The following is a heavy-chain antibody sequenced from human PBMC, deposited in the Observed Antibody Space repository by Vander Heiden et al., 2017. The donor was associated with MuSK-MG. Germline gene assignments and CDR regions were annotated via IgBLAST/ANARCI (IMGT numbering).Heavy chain of an antibody. CDR3: ARAYYYGSGSPNWFDP. Sequence: EVQLLESGGGLVQPGGSLRLSCAASGFTFSRYAMSWVRQAPGKGLEWVSAISGSGGSTYYADSVKGRLTISRDNSKNTLYLQMNSLRAEDTAVYYCARAYYYGSGSPNWFDPWGQGTLVTVSS. V-gene: IGHV3-23*01. CDR1: GFTFSRYA. CDR2: ISGSGGST. D-gene: IGHD3-10*01. J-gene: IGHJ5*02.